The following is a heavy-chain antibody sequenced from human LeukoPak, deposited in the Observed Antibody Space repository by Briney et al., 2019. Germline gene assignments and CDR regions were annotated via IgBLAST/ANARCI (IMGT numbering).Heavy chain of an antibody. J-gene: IGHJ3*02. CDR2: ISWNSGTI. V-gene: IGHV3-9*01. CDR3: ARRGGSRGWGAFDI. CDR1: GFTFDNYA. D-gene: IGHD6-19*01. Sequence: PGGSLRLSCAASGFTFDNYAMNWVRQVPGKGLEWISLISWNSGTIGYADSVKGRFTISRDNANNFLYLQMNSLRVEDTAIYYCARRGGSRGWGAFDIWGQGTIVTVSS.